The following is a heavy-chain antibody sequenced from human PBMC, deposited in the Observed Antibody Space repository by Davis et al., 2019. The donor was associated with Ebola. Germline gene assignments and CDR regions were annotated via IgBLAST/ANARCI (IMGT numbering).Heavy chain of an antibody. Sequence: SLKISCAASGFTFDDYAMHWVRPAPGKGLEWVSGISWNSGSISYADSVKGRLTISRDNAKNSLYLQMNSLRAEDTALYYCAKDGYSSSPYYGMDVWGEGTTVTVSS. CDR1: GFTFDDYA. CDR2: ISWNSGSI. V-gene: IGHV3-9*01. D-gene: IGHD6-13*01. J-gene: IGHJ6*04. CDR3: AKDGYSSSPYYGMDV.